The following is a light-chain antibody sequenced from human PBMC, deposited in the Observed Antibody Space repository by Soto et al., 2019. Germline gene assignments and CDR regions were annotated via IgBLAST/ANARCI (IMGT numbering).Light chain of an antibody. CDR1: SGHISYA. Sequence: QPVLTQSPSASASLGASVKLTCTLSSGHISYAVAWHQQQPEKGPRYLLKLNSDGSHTKGDGIPDRFSGSSSGAERYLTISSLQSEDEADYYCQTWDTGSVLFGGGTKLTVL. V-gene: IGLV4-69*01. CDR2: LNSDGSH. J-gene: IGLJ2*01. CDR3: QTWDTGSVL.